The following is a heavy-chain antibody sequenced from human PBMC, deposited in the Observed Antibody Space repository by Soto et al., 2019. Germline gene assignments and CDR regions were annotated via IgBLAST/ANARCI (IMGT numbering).Heavy chain of an antibody. CDR3: ARGRRRCFYISSWYYFDY. J-gene: IGHJ4*02. D-gene: IGHD6-13*01. CDR2: INGSGST. Sequence: SETLSLTCAVSGGSFSGYYWSWIRQPPGKGLEWIGEINGSGSTNHDPSLKSRVTISVDTSKSHFSLKLSSVTAAGTAVYYCARGRRRCFYISSWYYFDYWGQGTLVTVSS. V-gene: IGHV4-34*01. CDR1: GGSFSGYY.